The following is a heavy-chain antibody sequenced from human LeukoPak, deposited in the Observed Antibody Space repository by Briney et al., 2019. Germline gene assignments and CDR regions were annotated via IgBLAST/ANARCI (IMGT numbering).Heavy chain of an antibody. Sequence: GGSLRLSCAASGFTFSSYEMNWVRQAPGKGLEWVSYISGSGSTIYYADSVKGRFTISRDNAKNSLYLQMNSLRAEDTAVYYCAKDYASGTYYNAIWFDPWGQGTLVTVSS. CDR3: AKDYASGTYYNAIWFDP. CDR1: GFTFSSYE. V-gene: IGHV3-48*03. CDR2: ISGSGSTI. D-gene: IGHD3-10*01. J-gene: IGHJ5*02.